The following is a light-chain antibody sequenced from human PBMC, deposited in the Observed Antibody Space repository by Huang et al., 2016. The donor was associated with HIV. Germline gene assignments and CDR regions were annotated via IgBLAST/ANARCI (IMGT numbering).Light chain of an antibody. V-gene: IGKV1-5*01. CDR2: DAS. Sequence: DIQMTQSPSALSASVGDRVTITCRASQSVNGWLAWYQQKPGKAPKLLICDASRLESGVPSRFSGSGSGTEFTLTISSLQPDDFATYYCQQYETYPYTFGQGTKLDIK. J-gene: IGKJ2*01. CDR1: QSVNGW. CDR3: QQYETYPYT.